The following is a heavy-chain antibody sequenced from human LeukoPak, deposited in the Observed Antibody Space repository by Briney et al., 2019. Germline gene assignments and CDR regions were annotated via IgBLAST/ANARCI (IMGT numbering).Heavy chain of an antibody. CDR1: GYTFTSYG. CDR2: ISAYNGNT. J-gene: IGHJ4*02. Sequence: ASVKVSCKASGYTFTSYGISWVRQAPGQGLEWMGWISAYNGNTNYAQKLQGRVTMTRDTSTSTVYMELSSLRSEDTAVYYCAREMGGAYASRGFDYWGQGTLVTVSS. D-gene: IGHD5-12*01. CDR3: AREMGGAYASRGFDY. V-gene: IGHV1-18*01.